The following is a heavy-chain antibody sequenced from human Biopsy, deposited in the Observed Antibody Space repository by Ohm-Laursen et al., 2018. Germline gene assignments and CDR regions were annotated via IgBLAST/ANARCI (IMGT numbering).Heavy chain of an antibody. Sequence: ASVKVSCKTSGYTFTDYFVHWVRQAPGQGLEWMGWINPNSGVTNYAKRFQGRVTMTRDTSISTAYMELSRLRSDDTAVYYCARDPRYGYGSYFDYWGQGTLVAVSS. CDR1: GYTFTDYF. CDR2: INPNSGVT. V-gene: IGHV1-2*02. J-gene: IGHJ4*02. D-gene: IGHD3-10*01. CDR3: ARDPRYGYGSYFDY.